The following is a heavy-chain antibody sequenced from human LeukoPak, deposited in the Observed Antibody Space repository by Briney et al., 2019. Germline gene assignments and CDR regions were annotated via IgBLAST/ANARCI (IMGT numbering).Heavy chain of an antibody. CDR3: TREPRPFDS. V-gene: IGHV3-11*04. CDR1: GFTFSDSY. D-gene: IGHD6-6*01. CDR2: ISGSGHDI. J-gene: IGHJ5*01. Sequence: PGGSLRLSCAASGFTFSDSYMTWVRQAPGKGVEWVAYISGSGHDIYYSDSVKGRFTISRDNAKNSLYLQMSSLRVEVTAVNYCTREPRPFDSCGQGTLVTVSS.